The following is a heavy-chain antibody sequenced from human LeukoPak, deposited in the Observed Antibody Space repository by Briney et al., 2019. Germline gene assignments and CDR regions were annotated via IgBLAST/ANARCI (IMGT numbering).Heavy chain of an antibody. J-gene: IGHJ3*02. V-gene: IGHV3-23*01. CDR1: GFTFRTYA. CDR2: IRGSDGSR. Sequence: GGSLRLSCAPSGFTFRTYAMSWVRDAPGKGGECVSGIRGSDGSRYYADSVEGRFTITRDNAKNALYLQTNSLRPEVRAVYYCVKALRRLVWESYSHAFHIWGQGTMVTVSS. CDR3: VKALRRLVWESYSHAFHI. D-gene: IGHD3-16*01.